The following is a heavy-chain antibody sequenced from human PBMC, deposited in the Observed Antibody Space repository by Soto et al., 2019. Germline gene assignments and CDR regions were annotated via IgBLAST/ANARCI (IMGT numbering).Heavy chain of an antibody. CDR3: ARVETGRVVTRPNWLDP. D-gene: IGHD2-21*02. CDR1: GYTFTNYA. J-gene: IGHJ5*02. CDR2: INAGNGNT. V-gene: IGHV1-3*01. Sequence: EASVKVSCKASGYTFTNYAMHWVRQAPGQRLEWMGWINAGNGNTKYSQKSQGRVTITRDTSASTAYMELSSLRSEDTAVYYCARVETGRVVTRPNWLDPWGQGTLVTVSS.